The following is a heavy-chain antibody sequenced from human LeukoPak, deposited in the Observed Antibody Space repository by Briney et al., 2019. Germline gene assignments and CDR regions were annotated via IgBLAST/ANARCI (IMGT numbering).Heavy chain of an antibody. D-gene: IGHD2-2*01. CDR2: ISGSSSHT. J-gene: IGHJ3*02. CDR1: GLTFNDYY. V-gene: IGHV3-11*03. CDR3: ARSIRRDCDSTSCWAALDI. Sequence: GGSLRLSCAASGLTFNDYYASWIRQAPGKGLEWVSYISGSSSHTNYADSVSGRFTISRDDAKNSLFLQMSSLRAEDTAVYYCARSIRRDCDSTSCWAALDIWGQGTMVTVSS.